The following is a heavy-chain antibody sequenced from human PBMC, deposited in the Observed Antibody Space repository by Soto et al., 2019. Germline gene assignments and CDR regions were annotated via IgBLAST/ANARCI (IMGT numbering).Heavy chain of an antibody. CDR2: IYYTGAT. CDR1: SGSISTGNW. V-gene: IGHV4-4*02. CDR3: ARVFSSGSGWMYYFDF. J-gene: IGHJ4*02. Sequence: QVELQESGPRLVKSSGTLSLTCEVSSGSISTGNWWSWVRQPRGKGLEWIGEIYYTGATNYNQSLKSLVTMTIDKSKDQFSLILTSATAADTAVYYCARVFSSGSGWMYYFDFWGQGILVSVSS. D-gene: IGHD6-25*01.